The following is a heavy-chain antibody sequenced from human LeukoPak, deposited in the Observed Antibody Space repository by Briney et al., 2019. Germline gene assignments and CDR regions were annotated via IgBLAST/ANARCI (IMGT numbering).Heavy chain of an antibody. J-gene: IGHJ5*02. V-gene: IGHV4-34*01. CDR1: GGSFSGYY. Sequence: PSETLSLTCAVYGGSFSGYYWSWIRQPPGKGLEWIGEINHSGSTNYNPSLKSRVTISVDTSKNQFSLKLSSVTAADTAVYYCARAKTKLTYYDFWSGQPNWFDPWGQGTLVTVSS. D-gene: IGHD3-3*01. CDR2: INHSGST. CDR3: ARAKTKLTYYDFWSGQPNWFDP.